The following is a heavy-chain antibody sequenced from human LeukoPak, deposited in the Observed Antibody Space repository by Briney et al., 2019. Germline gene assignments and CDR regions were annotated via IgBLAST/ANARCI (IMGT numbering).Heavy chain of an antibody. V-gene: IGHV1-69*04. CDR2: IIPILGIA. CDR1: GGTFSSYA. Sequence: SVKVSCKASGGTFSSYAISWVRQAPGQGLEWMGRIIPILGIANYAQKFQGRVTITADKSTSTAYMELSSLRSEDTAVYYCARARGYTHFRGYYDSSGYLDYWGQGTLVTVSS. J-gene: IGHJ4*02. D-gene: IGHD3-22*01. CDR3: ARARGYTHFRGYYDSSGYLDY.